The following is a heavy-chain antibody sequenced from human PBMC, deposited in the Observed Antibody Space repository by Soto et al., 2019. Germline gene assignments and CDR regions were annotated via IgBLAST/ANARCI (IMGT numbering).Heavy chain of an antibody. V-gene: IGHV3-9*01. J-gene: IGHJ6*02. CDR1: GFTFDDYA. D-gene: IGHD2-2*01. CDR2: ISWNSGSI. CDR3: ARVTFVVVPAALLYYGMDV. Sequence: GGSLRLSCAASGFTFDDYAMHWVRQAPGKGLEWVSGISWNSGSIGYADSVKGRFTISRDNAKNTLYLQMNSLRAEDTAVYYCARVTFVVVPAALLYYGMDVWGQGTTVTVSS.